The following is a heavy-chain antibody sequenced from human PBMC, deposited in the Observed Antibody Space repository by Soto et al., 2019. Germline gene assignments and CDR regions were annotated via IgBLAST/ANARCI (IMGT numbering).Heavy chain of an antibody. D-gene: IGHD4-17*01. CDR2: INHSGST. Sequence: SETLSLTCAVYGGSFSGYYWSWIRQPPGKGLEWIGEINHSGSTNYNPSLKSRVTISVDTSKNQFSLKLSSLTPADTAVYYCARGYSVTTPGGGYGMDVWGQGTTVTVSS. CDR1: GGSFSGYY. J-gene: IGHJ6*02. CDR3: ARGYSVTTPGGGYGMDV. V-gene: IGHV4-34*01.